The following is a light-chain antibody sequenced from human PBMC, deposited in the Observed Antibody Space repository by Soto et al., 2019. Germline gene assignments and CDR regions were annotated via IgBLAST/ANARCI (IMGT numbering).Light chain of an antibody. Sequence: EIVLTQSPGTLPLSPGERATLSCRASQSVSTSYLAWYQQKPGQAPRLLIYVASSRATGIPDRFSGSGSGTDFTLTISRLEPEDFAVYYCQQYRTFGQGTKGEIK. CDR2: VAS. CDR3: QQYRT. CDR1: QSVSTSY. V-gene: IGKV3-20*01. J-gene: IGKJ1*01.